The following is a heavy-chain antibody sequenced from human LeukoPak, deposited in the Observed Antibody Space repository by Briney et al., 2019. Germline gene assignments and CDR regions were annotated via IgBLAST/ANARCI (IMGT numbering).Heavy chain of an antibody. J-gene: IGHJ4*02. Sequence: GGSLRLSCAASGFTFSSYSMNWVRQAPGKGLEWVSYISSSSSTIYYVDSVKGRFTISRDNAKNSLYLQMNSLRAEDTAVYYCARGPRRFLEWLSSPYWGQATLVTVSS. D-gene: IGHD3-3*01. CDR1: GFTFSSYS. V-gene: IGHV3-48*01. CDR3: ARGPRRFLEWLSSPY. CDR2: ISSSSSTI.